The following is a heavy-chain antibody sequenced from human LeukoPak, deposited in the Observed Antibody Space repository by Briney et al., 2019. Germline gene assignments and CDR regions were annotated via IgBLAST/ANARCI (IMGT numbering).Heavy chain of an antibody. CDR3: AKMLSSGWYLDY. CDR1: GFTFSSSG. Sequence: PGRSLRLSCAASGFTFSSSGMHWVRQAPGKGLEWVSVISYDGRNEYYVDSVKGRFTISRDNSKNTLYLQMNSLRAEDTAVYYCAKMLSSGWYLDYWGQGTLVTVSS. D-gene: IGHD6-19*01. CDR2: ISYDGRNE. V-gene: IGHV3-30*18. J-gene: IGHJ4*02.